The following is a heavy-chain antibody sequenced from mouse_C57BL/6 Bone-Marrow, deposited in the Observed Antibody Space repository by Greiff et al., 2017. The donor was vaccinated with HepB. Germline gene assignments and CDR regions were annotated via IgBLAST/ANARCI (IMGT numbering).Heavy chain of an antibody. CDR3: ARVVTTGSNWDY. J-gene: IGHJ2*01. CDR1: GYTFTSYW. CDR2: IDPSDSYT. D-gene: IGHD2-2*01. V-gene: IGHV1-50*01. Sequence: QVQLQQSGAELVKPGASVKLSCKASGYTFTSYWMQWVKQRPGQGLEWIGEIDPSDSYTNYNQKFKGKATLTVDTSPSTAYMQLSSLTSEDSAVYYCARVVTTGSNWDYWGQGTTLTVSS.